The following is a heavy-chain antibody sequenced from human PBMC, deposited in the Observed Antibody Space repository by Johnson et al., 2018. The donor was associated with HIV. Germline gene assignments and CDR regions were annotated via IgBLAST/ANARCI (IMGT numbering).Heavy chain of an antibody. V-gene: IGHV3-66*01. J-gene: IGHJ3*02. CDR3: ARACRDGYTCDAFDI. CDR1: GFTVSSNY. CDR2: IFSGGTT. Sequence: VQLVESGGGVVQPGGSLRLSCAASGFTVSSNYMSWVRQAPGKGLEWVSVIFSGGTTYYADSVNGRFTISRDNSKNTLYLQMNSLRAGDTALYFCARACRDGYTCDAFDIWGQGTMVTVSS. D-gene: IGHD5-24*01.